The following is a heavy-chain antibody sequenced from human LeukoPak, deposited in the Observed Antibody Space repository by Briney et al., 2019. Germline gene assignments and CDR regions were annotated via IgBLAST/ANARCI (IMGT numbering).Heavy chain of an antibody. D-gene: IGHD3-10*01. J-gene: IGHJ5*02. CDR3: ARLLPKGRRDWFDP. CDR2: IYYSGST. CDR1: GGSISSYY. Sequence: NASETRSLTCTVSGGSISSYYWSWIRQPPGKGLEWIGYIYYSGSTNYNPSLKSRVTISVDTSKNQFSLKLSSVTAADTAVYYCARLLPKGRRDWFDPWGQGTLVTVSS. V-gene: IGHV4-59*08.